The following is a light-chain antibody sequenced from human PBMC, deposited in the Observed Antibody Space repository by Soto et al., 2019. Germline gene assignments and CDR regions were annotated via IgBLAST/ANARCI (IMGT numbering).Light chain of an antibody. V-gene: IGLV2-8*01. CDR3: SSYAGSNNVV. J-gene: IGLJ3*02. CDR2: EVS. CDR1: SSDVGGYNY. Sequence: QSVLTQPPSASGSPGQSVTISCTGTSSDVGGYNYVSWYQQHPGKAPKLMIYEVSKRPSGVPDRFSGSKSTNTASLTISRLQAEDEAAYYCSSYAGSNNVVFGGGTKVTVL.